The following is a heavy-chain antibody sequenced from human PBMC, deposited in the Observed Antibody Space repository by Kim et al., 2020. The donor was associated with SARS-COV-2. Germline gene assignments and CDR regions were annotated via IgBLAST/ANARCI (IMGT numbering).Heavy chain of an antibody. V-gene: IGHV4-39*02. CDR2: IYYNGNT. Sequence: SETLSLTCTVSGGSINSSTYYWGWIRQPPGKGLEWIGSIYYNGNTSYNPSLKSRVTISVDRSKNHFSLKVRSVTAAETAVYFCGRQYYYGMDVWGQGTTVTVSS. CDR3: GRQYYYGMDV. J-gene: IGHJ6*02. CDR1: GGSINSSTYY.